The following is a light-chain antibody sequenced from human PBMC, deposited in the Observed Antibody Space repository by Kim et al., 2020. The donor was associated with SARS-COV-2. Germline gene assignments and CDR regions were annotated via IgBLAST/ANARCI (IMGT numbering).Light chain of an antibody. CDR1: QSISSW. CDR2: KAS. CDR3: QQYNSYWWT. Sequence: AAVGDRVTIPCRASQSISSWLAWYQQKPGKAPKLLIYKASSLESGVPSRFSGSGSGTEFTLTISSLQPDDFATYYCQQYNSYWWTFGQGTKVDIK. J-gene: IGKJ1*01. V-gene: IGKV1-5*03.